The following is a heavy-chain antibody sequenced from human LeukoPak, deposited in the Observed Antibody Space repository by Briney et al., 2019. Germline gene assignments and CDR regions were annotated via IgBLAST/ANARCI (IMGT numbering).Heavy chain of an antibody. D-gene: IGHD6-19*01. CDR3: ASAVEEGAFDI. J-gene: IGHJ3*02. CDR2: ISYDGSNK. V-gene: IGHV3-30*04. Sequence: GGSLRLSCAASGFTFSSYAMHWVRQAPGKGLEWVAVISYDGSNKYYADSVKGRFTISRDNSKNTLYLQMNSLRAEDTAVYYCASAVEEGAFDIWGQGTMVTVSS. CDR1: GFTFSSYA.